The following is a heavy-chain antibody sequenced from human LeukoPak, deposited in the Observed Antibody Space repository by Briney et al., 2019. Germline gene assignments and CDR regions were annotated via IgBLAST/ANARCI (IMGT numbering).Heavy chain of an antibody. J-gene: IGHJ6*02. V-gene: IGHV3-30-3*01. D-gene: IGHD6-19*01. CDR2: ISYDGSKE. CDR3: AREGSHLYSSGWGDYHGMDV. Sequence: GGSLRLSCVASVCTFSSYPMHWVRQAPCKGLEWMAVISYDGSKEYYADSVTGRFTISRDNAKNSLYLQMNSLRAEDTAVYYCAREGSHLYSSGWGDYHGMDVWGQGTTVTVSS. CDR1: VCTFSSYP.